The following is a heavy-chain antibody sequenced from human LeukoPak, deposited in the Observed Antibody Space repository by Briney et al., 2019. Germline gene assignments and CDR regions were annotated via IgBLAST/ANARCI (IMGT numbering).Heavy chain of an antibody. CDR2: IYYSGST. J-gene: IGHJ5*02. D-gene: IGHD1-26*01. CDR3: ARLNKREWFDP. Sequence: PSETLSLTCTVSGGSISSYYWSWIRQPPGKGLEWIGYIYYSGSTNYNPSLKSRATISVDTSKNQFSLKLSSVTAADTAVYYCARLNKREWFDPWGQGTLVTVSS. CDR1: GGSISSYY. V-gene: IGHV4-59*08.